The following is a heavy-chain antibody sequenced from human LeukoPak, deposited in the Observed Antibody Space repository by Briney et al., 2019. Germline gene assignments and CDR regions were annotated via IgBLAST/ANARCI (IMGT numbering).Heavy chain of an antibody. CDR1: AFTFSSYW. Sequence: GGSLRLSCAASAFTFSSYWMSWVRQAPGKGLEWVANINQDGRQKNYVDSVRGRFTISRDNAKNSLYLQMNSLRDEDTAVYYCARDDSSVDWFDPWGLGTLVTVSS. CDR2: INQDGRQK. CDR3: ARDDSSVDWFDP. V-gene: IGHV3-7*01. J-gene: IGHJ5*02. D-gene: IGHD3-22*01.